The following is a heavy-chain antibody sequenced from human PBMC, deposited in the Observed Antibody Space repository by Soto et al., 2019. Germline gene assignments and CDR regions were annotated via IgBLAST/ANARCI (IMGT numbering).Heavy chain of an antibody. J-gene: IGHJ3*02. V-gene: IGHV4-30-2*06. CDR2: IYHSGTT. D-gene: IGHD3-16*01. CDR3: ARGDVADAFDI. CDR1: GGSLSSGLYS. Sequence: QLQLQESGSGLVKPSQTLSLTCAVSGGSLSSGLYSWSWIRQSPGKGLEWIGYIYHSGTTYYNPSLQSRVIMSVDMSKNQFSLRLNSVTAADTAVYYCARGDVADAFDIWGQGTMVTVSA.